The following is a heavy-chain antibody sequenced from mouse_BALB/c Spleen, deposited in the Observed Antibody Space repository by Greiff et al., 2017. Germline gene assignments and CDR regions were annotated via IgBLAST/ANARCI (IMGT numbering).Heavy chain of an antibody. CDR2: INPSNGRT. CDR3: ARGGGNWFAY. D-gene: IGHD2-1*01. V-gene: IGHV1S81*02. J-gene: IGHJ3*01. CDR1: GYTFTSYW. Sequence: QVQLQQPGAELVKPGASVKLSCKASGYTFTSYWMHWVKQRPGQGLEWIGEINPSNGRTNYNEKFKSKATLTVDKSSSTAYMQLSSLTSEDSAVYYCARGGGNWFAYWGQGTLVTVSA.